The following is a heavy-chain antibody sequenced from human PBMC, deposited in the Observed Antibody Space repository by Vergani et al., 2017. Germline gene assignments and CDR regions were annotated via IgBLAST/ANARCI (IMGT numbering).Heavy chain of an antibody. D-gene: IGHD1-26*01. CDR2: ISRSSSTI. V-gene: IGHV3-48*04. Sequence: VQLVESGGGVVQPGGSLRLSCAASGSTFSSYAMNWVRQAPGKGLEWVSYISRSSSTIYYADSVKGRFTISRDNAKSSLYLQMNSLRVADTAVYYCARGHPVGSYWGQGTLVTVSS. J-gene: IGHJ4*02. CDR1: GSTFSSYA. CDR3: ARGHPVGSY.